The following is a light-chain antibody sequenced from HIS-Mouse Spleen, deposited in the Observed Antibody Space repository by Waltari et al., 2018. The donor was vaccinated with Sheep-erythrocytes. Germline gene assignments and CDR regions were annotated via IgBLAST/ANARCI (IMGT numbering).Light chain of an antibody. CDR2: AAS. CDR1: QSVLYSSNNKNY. Sequence: DIVMTQSPDSLAVSLGERAPINCKSSQSVLYSSNNKNYLAWYQQKPGQPPKLLIYAASSLQSGVPSRFSGSGSGTDFTLTISSLQPEDFATYYCQQSYSTPRTFGQGTKVEIK. V-gene: IGKV4-1*01. CDR3: QQSYSTPRT. J-gene: IGKJ1*01.